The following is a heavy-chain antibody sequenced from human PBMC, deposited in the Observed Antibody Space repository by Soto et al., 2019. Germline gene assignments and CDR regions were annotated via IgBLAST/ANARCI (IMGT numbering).Heavy chain of an antibody. CDR3: ASEGYNWSYKGDY. Sequence: EVQLVETGGCLVKPGGSLRLSCAASGFTFSSYSMNWVRQAPGKGVEWGSCISSSSSYIYYADSVKGRFTIYRDNAKNSMYLQMNRMRAADTAVYYCASEGYNWSYKGDYWGQGTLVTVSS. CDR1: GFTFSSYS. V-gene: IGHV3-21*01. J-gene: IGHJ4*02. D-gene: IGHD1-7*01. CDR2: ISSSSSYI.